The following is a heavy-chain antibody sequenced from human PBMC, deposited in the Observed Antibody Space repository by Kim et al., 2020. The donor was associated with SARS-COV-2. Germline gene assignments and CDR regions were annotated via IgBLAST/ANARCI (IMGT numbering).Heavy chain of an antibody. J-gene: IGHJ4*02. Sequence: ASVKVSCKASGYTFTTYGISWVRQAPGQGLEWIGWISVYNGNAKYAQNLQGRVTMTTDTSTNTAYMEGRSLRSADTAVYFCAIVVETAMVESPAYEFWGQGTQVIVSS. CDR1: GYTFTTYG. V-gene: IGHV1-18*01. CDR3: AIVVETAMVESPAYEF. D-gene: IGHD5-18*01. CDR2: ISVYNGNA.